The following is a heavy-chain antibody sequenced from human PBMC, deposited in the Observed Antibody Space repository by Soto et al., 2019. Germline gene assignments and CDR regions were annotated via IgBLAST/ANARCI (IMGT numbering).Heavy chain of an antibody. Sequence: PGGSLRLACAASGFPFTNAWMGCVSQAPGKRLGWVGRIESTAHGGTADYAAPVNGSFTISRDDSQATVYLQIRNLHTEDTAVYHCNTDVGQMSLPLLSSWGQGALVTVSS. CDR1: GFPFTNAW. D-gene: IGHD1-26*01. V-gene: IGHV3-15*04. CDR2: IESTAHGGTA. CDR3: NTDVGQMSLPLLSS. J-gene: IGHJ5*02.